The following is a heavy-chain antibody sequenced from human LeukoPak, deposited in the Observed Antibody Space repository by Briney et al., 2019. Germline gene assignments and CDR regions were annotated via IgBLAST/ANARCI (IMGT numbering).Heavy chain of an antibody. CDR1: GYTFTRYY. CDR2: INPNGGST. J-gene: IGHJ4*02. Sequence: ASVKVSCKASGYTFTRYYMNWVRQTPGQGLEWMGIINPNGGSTSYAQKFQGRVTMTRDTCTSKVYMELSSLRSEDTAVYYCARREDGYNYVVYWGQGTLVTVSS. V-gene: IGHV1-46*01. D-gene: IGHD5-24*01. CDR3: ARREDGYNYVVY.